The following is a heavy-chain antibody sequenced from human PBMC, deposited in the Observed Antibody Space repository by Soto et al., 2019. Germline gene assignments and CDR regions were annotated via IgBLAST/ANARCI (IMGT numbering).Heavy chain of an antibody. D-gene: IGHD2-15*01. CDR3: AKDKVDHNSVWDPFDI. CDR2: LGGSNFDT. V-gene: IGHV3-23*01. J-gene: IGHJ3*02. CDR1: GFTFSDYA. Sequence: EEQLLESGGGLVQPGGSLRLSCAASGFTFSDYAMSWVRQAPGKGLEWVSGLGGSNFDTHYAASVEGRFTVSRDDSKSTLFLQMNSLRVDDTAVYYCAKDKVDHNSVWDPFDIWGQGTLVTVSS.